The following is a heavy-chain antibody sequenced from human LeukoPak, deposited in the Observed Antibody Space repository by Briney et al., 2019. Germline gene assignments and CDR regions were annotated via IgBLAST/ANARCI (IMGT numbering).Heavy chain of an antibody. D-gene: IGHD6-19*01. V-gene: IGHV3-9*03. CDR1: GFTFDDYA. CDR2: ISWNSGRI. J-gene: IGHJ1*01. Sequence: GRSLRLSCAASGFTFDDYAMHWVRQAPGKGLEWVSGISWNSGRIDYADSVKGRFTISRDNAKKSLYLQMNSLRAEDMALYYCAKSSPEYSSGWLQHWGQGTLVTVSS. CDR3: AKSSPEYSSGWLQH.